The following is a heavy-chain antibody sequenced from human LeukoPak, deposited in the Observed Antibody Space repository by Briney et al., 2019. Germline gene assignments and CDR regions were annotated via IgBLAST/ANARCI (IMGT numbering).Heavy chain of an antibody. D-gene: IGHD2-2*01. CDR1: GFTSSDYT. J-gene: IGHJ4*02. CDR3: AKDRYCSSTNCPYDY. V-gene: IGHV3-23*01. CDR2: ISVSDDST. Sequence: GGSLRLSCAASGFTSSDYTMNWVRQAPGKGLEWVSGISVSDDSTYYADSVKGRFTMSRDNSNNMLYLQMNGLRAEDTAVYYCAKDRYCSSTNCPYDYWGQGTLVTVSS.